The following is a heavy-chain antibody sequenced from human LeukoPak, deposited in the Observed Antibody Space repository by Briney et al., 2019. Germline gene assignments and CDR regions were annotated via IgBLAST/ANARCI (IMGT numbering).Heavy chain of an antibody. V-gene: IGHV3-43*01. CDR3: ARMYYYDSSGYYYA. J-gene: IGHJ5*02. D-gene: IGHD3-22*01. CDR2: ISRNGAAT. Sequence: GGSLRLSCEASGLSFGDYTMHWVRQAPGKGLEWVSLISRNGAATKYADSVRGRFTISRDNSKNSLYLQMNSLNTEDTALYYCARMYYYDSSGYYYAWGQGTLVTVSS. CDR1: GLSFGDYT.